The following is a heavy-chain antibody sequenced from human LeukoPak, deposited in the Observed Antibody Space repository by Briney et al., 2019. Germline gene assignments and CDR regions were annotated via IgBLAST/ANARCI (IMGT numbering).Heavy chain of an antibody. CDR1: GFTFSSYW. CDR3: ARPPRYCSSTSCYPIYFQH. D-gene: IGHD2-2*01. J-gene: IGHJ1*01. CDR2: IKQEGSEK. Sequence: GGSLRLSCAASGFTFSSYWMSWVRQAPGKGLEWVANIKQEGSEKYYVDSVKGRFTISRDDAKNSLYLQMNSLRAEDTAVYYCARPPRYCSSTSCYPIYFQHWGQGTLVTVSS. V-gene: IGHV3-7*03.